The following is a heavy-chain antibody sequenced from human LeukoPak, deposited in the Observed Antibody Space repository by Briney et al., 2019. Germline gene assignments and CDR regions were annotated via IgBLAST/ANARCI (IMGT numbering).Heavy chain of an antibody. V-gene: IGHV4-34*01. D-gene: IGHD3-22*01. CDR1: GGSFSGYY. Sequence: PSETLSLTCAVYGGSFSGYYWSWIRQPPGKGLEWIGEINHSGSTNYNPSLKSRVTISVDTSKNQFSLKLSSVTAADTAVYYCARDDSSGYWGQGTLVTVSS. CDR3: ARDDSSGY. CDR2: INHSGST. J-gene: IGHJ4*02.